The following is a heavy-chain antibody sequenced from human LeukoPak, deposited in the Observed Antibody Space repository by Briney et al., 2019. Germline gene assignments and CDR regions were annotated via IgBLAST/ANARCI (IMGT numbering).Heavy chain of an antibody. CDR3: ARHGDTAMVGGIDY. V-gene: IGHV4-39*01. CDR1: GGSISSSSYY. J-gene: IGHJ4*02. Sequence: PSETLSLTCTVSGGSISSSSYYWGWIRQPPGKGLEWIGSIYYSGSTYYNPSLKSRVTISVDTSKNQFSLKLSSATAADTAVYYCARHGDTAMVGGIDYWGQGTLVTVSS. CDR2: IYYSGST. D-gene: IGHD5-18*01.